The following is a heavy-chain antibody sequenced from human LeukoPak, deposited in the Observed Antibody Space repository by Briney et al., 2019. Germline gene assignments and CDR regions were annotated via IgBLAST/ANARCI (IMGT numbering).Heavy chain of an antibody. CDR1: GGTFSSYA. CDR2: IIPIFGIA. Sequence: GASVKVSCKASGGTFSSYAISWVRQAPGQGLEWMGRIIPIFGIANYAQKFQGRVTITADKSTSTAYMELSSLRSEDTAVYYCARAPTGGMDVRGQGTTVTVSS. J-gene: IGHJ6*02. CDR3: ARAPTGGMDV. V-gene: IGHV1-69*04. D-gene: IGHD3-10*01.